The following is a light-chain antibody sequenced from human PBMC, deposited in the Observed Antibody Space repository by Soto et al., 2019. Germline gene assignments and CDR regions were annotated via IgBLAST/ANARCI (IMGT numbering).Light chain of an antibody. Sequence: EIVLTQSPGTLSLSPGERATLSCRASQSVSSSYLAWYQQKPGQAPRLLIYGASSRATGIPDRFSGSGSGTDFTLPISRLEPEDFAVYFCQKYGSSQNLTFGGGTKVEIK. CDR3: QKYGSSQNLT. V-gene: IGKV3-20*01. CDR1: QSVSSSY. J-gene: IGKJ4*02. CDR2: GAS.